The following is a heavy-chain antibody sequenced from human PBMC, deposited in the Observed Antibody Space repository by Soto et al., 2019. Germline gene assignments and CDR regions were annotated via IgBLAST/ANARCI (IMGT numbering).Heavy chain of an antibody. V-gene: IGHV4-59*01. CDR1: GGSISNYY. Sequence: QVQLQESGPRVVKPSETLSLTCTVSGGSISNYYWSWIRQPPGKGLEWIGYIYDSGSTNYNASLKSRVTISVDTSKNQFSLNLSSLTAADTAVYYCARSSNWNDDGVDPWGQGTLVTVSS. J-gene: IGHJ5*02. CDR3: ARSSNWNDDGVDP. D-gene: IGHD1-1*01. CDR2: IYDSGST.